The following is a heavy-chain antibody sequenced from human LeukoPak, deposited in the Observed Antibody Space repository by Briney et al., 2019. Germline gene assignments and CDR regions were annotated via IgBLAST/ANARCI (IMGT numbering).Heavy chain of an antibody. CDR2: IDPDSGGT. CDR1: GYTLTDYY. D-gene: IGHD3-22*01. V-gene: IGHV1-2*02. J-gene: IGHJ3*02. CDR3: AREYYDTSGSKYAFDI. Sequence: GASVKVSCKASGYTLTDYYIHWVRQAPGQGLEWMGCIDPDSGGTKSAQRFQVRVTMTRDTSITTVYMELSRLRSDDTAVYYCAREYYDTSGSKYAFDIWGQGTMVTVSS.